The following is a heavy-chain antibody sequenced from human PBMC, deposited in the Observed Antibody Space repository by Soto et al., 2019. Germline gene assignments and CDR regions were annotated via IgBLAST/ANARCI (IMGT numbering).Heavy chain of an antibody. Sequence: GGSLRLSCAASGFTFSSYAMHWVRQAPGKGLEWVAVISYDGSNKYYADSVKGRFTISRDNSKNTLYLQMSRRRAEDPAVYYCARDRCYGMDVWGQGTTVTVSS. J-gene: IGHJ6*02. CDR3: ARDRCYGMDV. CDR1: GFTFSSYA. V-gene: IGHV3-30-3*01. CDR2: ISYDGSNK.